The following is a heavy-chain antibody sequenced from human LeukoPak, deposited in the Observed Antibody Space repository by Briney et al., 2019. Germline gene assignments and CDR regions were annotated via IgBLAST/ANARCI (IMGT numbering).Heavy chain of an antibody. Sequence: GGSLRLSCAASGFTVSSNYMSWVRQAPGKGLEWVSVIYSGGSTYYADSVKGRFTISRDNSKNTLYLQMNSLRAEDTAVYYCALGYCSSTSCYDYDYWGQGTLVTVSS. CDR2: IYSGGST. D-gene: IGHD2-2*01. CDR3: ALGYCSSTSCYDYDY. J-gene: IGHJ4*02. CDR1: GFTVSSNY. V-gene: IGHV3-53*01.